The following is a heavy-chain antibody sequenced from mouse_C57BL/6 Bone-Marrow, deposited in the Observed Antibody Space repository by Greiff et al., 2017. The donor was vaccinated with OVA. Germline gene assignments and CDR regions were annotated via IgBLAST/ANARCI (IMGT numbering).Heavy chain of an antibody. CDR2: INPNNGGT. CDR3: AREGLGRWFAY. D-gene: IGHD4-1*01. V-gene: IGHV1-18*01. J-gene: IGHJ3*01. Sequence: VQLQQSGPELVKPGASVKIPCKASGYTFTDYNMDWVKQSHGKSLEWIGDINPNNGGTIYNQKFKGKATLTVDKSSSTAYMELRSLTSEDTAVYYCAREGLGRWFAYWGQGTLVTVSA. CDR1: GYTFTDYN.